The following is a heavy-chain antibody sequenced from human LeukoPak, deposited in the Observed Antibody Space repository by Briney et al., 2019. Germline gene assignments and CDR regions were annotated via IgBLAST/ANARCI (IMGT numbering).Heavy chain of an antibody. CDR2: IKQDGSEK. D-gene: IGHD2-15*01. CDR1: GFTFSSYG. Sequence: GGSLRLSCAASGFTFSSYGMTWVRQAPGKGLEWVANIKQDGSEKYYVDSVKGRFTISRDNAKNSLYLQMNSLRAEDTAVYYCARDPSCSGGSCRDGYFDHWGQGILVTVSS. J-gene: IGHJ4*02. CDR3: ARDPSCSGGSCRDGYFDH. V-gene: IGHV3-7*01.